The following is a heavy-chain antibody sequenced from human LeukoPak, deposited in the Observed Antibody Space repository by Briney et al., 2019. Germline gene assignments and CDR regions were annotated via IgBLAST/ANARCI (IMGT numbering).Heavy chain of an antibody. CDR3: AKRMEYYYGMDV. CDR2: ISYDGTNK. Sequence: PGGSLRLSCAASGFTFSRHDMHWVRQAPGRGLEWVALISYDGTNKYYGDSMKGRFTISRDNSKNTLYLQMNSLRPEDTAVYYCAKRMEYYYGMDVWGQGTTVTVSS. V-gene: IGHV3-30*18. J-gene: IGHJ6*02. D-gene: IGHD1-1*01. CDR1: GFTFSRHD.